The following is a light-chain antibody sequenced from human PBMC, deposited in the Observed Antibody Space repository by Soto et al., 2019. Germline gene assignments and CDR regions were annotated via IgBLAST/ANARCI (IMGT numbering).Light chain of an antibody. CDR2: AAS. CDR3: QQYNKWPPIT. V-gene: IGKV1-9*01. CDR1: QGISSY. Sequence: DIQMTQSPSAMAAPVGDRVTITCRASQGISSYLAWYQQKPGKAPTILIYAASTLQSGVPSRFSGRGSGTEFTLTTSSLQSEDFAIYYCQQYNKWPPITFGQGTRVEIK. J-gene: IGKJ5*01.